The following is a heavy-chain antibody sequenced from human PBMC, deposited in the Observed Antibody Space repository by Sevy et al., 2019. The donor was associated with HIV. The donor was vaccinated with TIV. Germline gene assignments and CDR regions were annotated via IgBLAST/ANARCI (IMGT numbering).Heavy chain of an antibody. D-gene: IGHD3-22*01. CDR3: ARDVTMIEGFDY. V-gene: IGHV3-11*04. J-gene: IGHJ4*02. CDR2: ISSSGSTI. Sequence: GESLKISCAASGFTFSDYYMSWIRQAPGKGLEWVSYISSSGSTIYYADSVKGRFTISRDNAKNSLYLQMNSLRAEDTAVYYCARDVTMIEGFDYWGQGTLVTVSS. CDR1: GFTFSDYY.